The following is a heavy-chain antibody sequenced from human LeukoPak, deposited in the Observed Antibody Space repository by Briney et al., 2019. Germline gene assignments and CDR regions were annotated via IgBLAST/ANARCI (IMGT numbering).Heavy chain of an antibody. CDR2: ISYDGSNK. D-gene: IGHD1-14*01. CDR1: GFTFSSYG. Sequence: HPGGSLRLSCAASGFTFSSYGMHWVRQAPGKGLEWVAVISYDGSNKYYADSVKGRFTISRDNSKNTLYLQMNSLRAEDTAVYYCGTHNFDYWGQGTLVTVSS. J-gene: IGHJ4*02. CDR3: GTHNFDY. V-gene: IGHV3-30*03.